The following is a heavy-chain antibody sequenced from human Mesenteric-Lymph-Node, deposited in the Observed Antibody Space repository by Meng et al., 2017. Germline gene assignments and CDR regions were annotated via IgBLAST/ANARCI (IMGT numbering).Heavy chain of an antibody. V-gene: IGHV4-61*05. CDR3: ATHYYDSSGYLGDGGHHDAFDI. CDR1: GGSISSSSYY. J-gene: IGHJ3*02. D-gene: IGHD3-22*01. CDR2: IYYSGST. Sequence: SETLSLTCTVSGGSISSSSYYWGWIRQPPGKGLEWIGYIYYSGSTNYNPSLKSRVTISVDTSKNQFSLKLSSVTAADTAVYYCATHYYDSSGYLGDGGHHDAFDIWGQGTMVTVSS.